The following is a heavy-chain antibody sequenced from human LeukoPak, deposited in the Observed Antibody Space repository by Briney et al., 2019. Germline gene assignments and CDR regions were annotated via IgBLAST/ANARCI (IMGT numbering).Heavy chain of an antibody. CDR2: ISYDGSNK. J-gene: IGHJ5*02. V-gene: IGHV3-30-3*01. Sequence: GGSLRLSCAASGFTFSSYAMHWVRQAPGKGLEWVAVISYDGSNKYYADSVKGRFTISRDNSKNTLYLQMNSLRAEDTAGYYCARAGYCSGGSCDHNWFDPWGQGTLVTVSS. CDR1: GFTFSSYA. D-gene: IGHD2-15*01. CDR3: ARAGYCSGGSCDHNWFDP.